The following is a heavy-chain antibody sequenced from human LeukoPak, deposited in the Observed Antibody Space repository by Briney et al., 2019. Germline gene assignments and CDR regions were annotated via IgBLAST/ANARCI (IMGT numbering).Heavy chain of an antibody. CDR2: IIPIFGTA. CDR1: GGTFSNYA. D-gene: IGHD3-3*01. J-gene: IGHJ4*02. Sequence: SVKVSCKASGGTFSNYAISWVRQAPGQGLEWMGRIIPIFGTANYAQKFQGRVTITTDESTSTAYMEPSSLRSEDTTVYYCARVTKDYYFDYWGQGTLVTVSS. CDR3: ARVTKDYYFDY. V-gene: IGHV1-69*05.